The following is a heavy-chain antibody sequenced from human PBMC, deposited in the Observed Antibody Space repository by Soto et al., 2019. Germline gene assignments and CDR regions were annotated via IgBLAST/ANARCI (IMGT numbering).Heavy chain of an antibody. Sequence: PGGSLRLSCSASGFTFSNSLMHWVRQAPGKGLEYVSAISNDGKSTYYADSVKGRFTISRDNSRDTLDLQMSSLRAEDTAVYYCVKDLSCSSTSCYRHFDSWGQGTLVTVSS. V-gene: IGHV3-64D*08. J-gene: IGHJ4*02. D-gene: IGHD2-2*02. CDR1: GFTFSNSL. CDR3: VKDLSCSSTSCYRHFDS. CDR2: ISNDGKST.